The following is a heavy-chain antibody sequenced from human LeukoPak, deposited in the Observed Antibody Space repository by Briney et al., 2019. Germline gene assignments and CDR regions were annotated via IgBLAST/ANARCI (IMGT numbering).Heavy chain of an antibody. J-gene: IGHJ4*02. V-gene: IGHV3-48*01. Sequence: GGSLRLSCAASGFTFSSYSMNWVRQAPGKGLEWVSYISSSSSTIYYADSVKGRFTISRDNAKNSLYLQMNSLRAEDTAVYYCARQLGQQLVFPPGLQDYWGQGTLVTVSS. CDR1: GFTFSSYS. D-gene: IGHD6-13*01. CDR3: ARQLGQQLVFPPGLQDY. CDR2: ISSSSSTI.